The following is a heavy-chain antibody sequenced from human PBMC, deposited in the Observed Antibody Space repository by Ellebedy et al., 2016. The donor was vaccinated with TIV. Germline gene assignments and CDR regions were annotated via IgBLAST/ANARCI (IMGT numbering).Heavy chain of an antibody. D-gene: IGHD6-13*01. Sequence: GESLKISXSASGFTFSSYGMHWVRQAPGKGLEWVAVIWYDGSNKYYADSVKGRFTISRDNSKNTLYLQMNSLRAEDTAVYYCAKDATSVDPMGLWYSSSWYVPGGDNYGMDVWGQGTTVTVSS. CDR2: IWYDGSNK. CDR1: GFTFSSYG. J-gene: IGHJ6*02. CDR3: AKDATSVDPMGLWYSSSWYVPGGDNYGMDV. V-gene: IGHV3-33*06.